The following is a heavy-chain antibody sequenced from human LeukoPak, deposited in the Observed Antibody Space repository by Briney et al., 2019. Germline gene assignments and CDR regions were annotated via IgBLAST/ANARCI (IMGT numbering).Heavy chain of an antibody. D-gene: IGHD6-19*01. V-gene: IGHV3-64*01. CDR3: ARVDSGSACAS. Sequence: GGSLRLSCAASGFTFSIYGMSWVRQAPGKGLEYVSTISNNGGSTYYANSMKGRFTISRDISKNTLYLQMGSLRPDDMAVYYCARVDSGSACASWGQGILVTVSS. J-gene: IGHJ1*01. CDR1: GFTFSIYG. CDR2: ISNNGGST.